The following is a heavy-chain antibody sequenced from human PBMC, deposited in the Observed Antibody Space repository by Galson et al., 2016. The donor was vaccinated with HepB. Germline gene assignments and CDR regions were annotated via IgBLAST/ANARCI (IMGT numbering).Heavy chain of an antibody. V-gene: IGHV4-59*01. CDR2: IYYTGGN. Sequence: SETLSLTCTVSGGSISPYYWGWVRQPPGKGLEYIGYIYYTGGNNHNPSLKTRVTMSVDTSKNQFSLRLTSVTAADTAVYYCARFCDITSRHSFEYWGQGRLVTVSS. J-gene: IGHJ4*02. CDR3: ARFCDITSRHSFEY. CDR1: GGSISPYY. D-gene: IGHD2-15*01.